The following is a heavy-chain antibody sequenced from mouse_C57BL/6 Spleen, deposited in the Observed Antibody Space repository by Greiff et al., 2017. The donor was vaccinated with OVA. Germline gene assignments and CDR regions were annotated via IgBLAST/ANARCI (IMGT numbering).Heavy chain of an antibody. Sequence: VHLVESGPELVKPGASVKISCKASGYAFSSSWMNWVKQRPGKGLEWIGRIYPGDGDTNYNGKFKGKATLTADKSSSTAYMQLSSLTSEDSAVYFCAGGTTVYYFDYWGQGTTLTVSS. D-gene: IGHD1-1*01. CDR2: IYPGDGDT. CDR1: GYAFSSSW. CDR3: AGGTTVYYFDY. J-gene: IGHJ2*01. V-gene: IGHV1-82*01.